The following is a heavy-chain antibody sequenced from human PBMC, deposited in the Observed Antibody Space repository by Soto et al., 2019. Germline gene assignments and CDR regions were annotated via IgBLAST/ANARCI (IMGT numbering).Heavy chain of an antibody. CDR1: GYTFTGYY. Sequence: GASVKVSCKASGYTFTGYYMHWVRQAPGQGLEWMGWINPNSGGTKYAQKFQGWVTMTRDTSISTAYMELRRLRSDGTAEYYCARDRSCGGDCYYFDYWGQGTLVTVSS. CDR3: ARDRSCGGDCYYFDY. J-gene: IGHJ4*02. CDR2: INPNSGGT. D-gene: IGHD2-21*02. V-gene: IGHV1-2*04.